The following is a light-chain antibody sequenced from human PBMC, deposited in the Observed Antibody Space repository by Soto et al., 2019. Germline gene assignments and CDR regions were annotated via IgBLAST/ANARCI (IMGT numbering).Light chain of an antibody. J-gene: IGKJ1*01. V-gene: IGKV1-39*01. CDR3: QQSYTTPQT. CDR2: AAS. Sequence: DIQVTQSPSALSASVGDRVTITCRASQSINIFLNWYQQKPGKAPRLLIYAASSLQSGVPSRFSGSGSGTDFTLTISSLQPEDFATYFCQQSYTTPQTFGQGTKVDIK. CDR1: QSINIF.